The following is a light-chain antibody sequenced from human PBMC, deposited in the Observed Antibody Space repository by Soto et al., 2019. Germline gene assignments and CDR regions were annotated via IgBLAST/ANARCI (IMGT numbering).Light chain of an antibody. V-gene: IGLV2-8*01. J-gene: IGLJ2*01. CDR3: TSYAGSNNFVV. CDR2: EVT. Sequence: QSALTQPPSASGSPGQSVTISCTGTSSDVGAYNYVSWYQQHPGKAPKLIIYEVTKRPSGVPGRFSGSKSGNTASLTVSGLQADDEGYYYCTSYAGSNNFVVFGGGTKLTVL. CDR1: SSDVGAYNY.